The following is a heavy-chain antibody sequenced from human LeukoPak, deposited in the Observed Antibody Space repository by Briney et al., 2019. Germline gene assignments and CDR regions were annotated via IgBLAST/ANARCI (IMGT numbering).Heavy chain of an antibody. V-gene: IGHV4-38-2*02. CDR3: ASQWELHDY. Sequence: SEPLSLTCTVSGYSISSGYYWGWIRQPPGKGLEWIGSIYHSGSTYYNPSLKSRVTISVDTSKNQSSLKLSSVTAADTAVYYCASQWELHDYWGQGTLVTVSS. CDR1: GYSISSGYY. J-gene: IGHJ4*02. D-gene: IGHD1-26*01. CDR2: IYHSGST.